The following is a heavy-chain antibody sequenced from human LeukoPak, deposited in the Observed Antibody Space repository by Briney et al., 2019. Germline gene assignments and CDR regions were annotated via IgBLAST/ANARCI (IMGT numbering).Heavy chain of an antibody. CDR1: GYSISSGYY. CDR2: IYHSGST. J-gene: IGHJ4*02. Sequence: PSETLSLTCAVSGYSISSGYYWGWIRQPPGKGLEWIGSIYHSGSTYYNPSLKSRVTISVDTSKNQFSLKLSSVTAADTAVYYCASRDLWFGEYDYWGQGTLVTVSS. D-gene: IGHD3-10*01. CDR3: ASRDLWFGEYDY. V-gene: IGHV4-38-2*01.